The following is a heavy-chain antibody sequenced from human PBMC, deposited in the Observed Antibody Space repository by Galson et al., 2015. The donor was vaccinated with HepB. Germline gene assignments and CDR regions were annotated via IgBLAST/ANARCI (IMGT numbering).Heavy chain of an antibody. Sequence: MSWVRQAPGKGLEWVSATSGSGGSTYYADSVKGRFTISRDNSKNTLYLQMNSLRAEDTAVYYCAKDNYYGSGSSAAGYWGQGTLVTVSS. CDR2: TSGSGGST. J-gene: IGHJ4*02. V-gene: IGHV3-23*01. D-gene: IGHD3-10*01. CDR3: AKDNYYGSGSSAAGY.